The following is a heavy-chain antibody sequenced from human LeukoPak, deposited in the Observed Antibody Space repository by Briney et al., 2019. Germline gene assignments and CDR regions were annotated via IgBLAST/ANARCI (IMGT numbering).Heavy chain of an antibody. Sequence: GASVKVSCKASGYTFTTYDINWVRQATGQGLEWMGWLSPNSGQTAYAQKFQGRVTMTRDISISTFYLELSSLTSEDTAVYYCTKGNGVAGDYWGQGTPVTVSS. CDR3: TKGNGVAGDY. D-gene: IGHD6-19*01. V-gene: IGHV1-8*01. CDR1: GYTFTTYD. CDR2: LSPNSGQT. J-gene: IGHJ4*02.